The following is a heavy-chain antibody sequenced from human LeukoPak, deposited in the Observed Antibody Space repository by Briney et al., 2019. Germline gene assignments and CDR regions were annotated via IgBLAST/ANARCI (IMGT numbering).Heavy chain of an antibody. CDR2: IYHSGST. V-gene: IGHV4-30-2*01. D-gene: IGHD6-13*01. CDR3: ARATTAGSYYYFDY. CDR1: GSSISSGGYS. Sequence: SETLSLTCAVSGSSISSGGYSWSWIRQPPGKGLEWIGYIYHSGSTYYNPSLKSRVTISVDRSKNQFSLKLSSVTAADTAVYYCARATTAGSYYYFDYWGQGTLVTVSS. J-gene: IGHJ4*02.